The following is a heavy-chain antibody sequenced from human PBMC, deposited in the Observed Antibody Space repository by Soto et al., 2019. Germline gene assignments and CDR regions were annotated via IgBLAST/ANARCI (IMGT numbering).Heavy chain of an antibody. CDR3: ARVGEYSSSDYYYYGMDV. D-gene: IGHD6-6*01. Sequence: GGSLSLSCAASGFNFSSYDMHWVRQATGKGLEWVSAIGTAGDTYYPGSVKGRFTISRENAKNSLYLQMNSLRAEDTAVYYCARVGEYSSSDYYYYGMDVWGQGTTVTVSS. CDR1: GFNFSSYD. V-gene: IGHV3-13*01. CDR2: IGTAGDT. J-gene: IGHJ6*02.